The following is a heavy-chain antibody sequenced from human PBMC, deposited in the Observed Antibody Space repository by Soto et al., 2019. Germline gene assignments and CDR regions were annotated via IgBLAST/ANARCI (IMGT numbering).Heavy chain of an antibody. D-gene: IGHD3-10*01. CDR1: GFTFSSYA. CDR3: AREWGGSGSYYNPSYYYYGMDV. V-gene: IGHV3-30-3*01. Sequence: GGSLRLSCAASGFTFSSYAMHWVRQAPGKGLEWVAVISYDGSNKYYADSVKGRFTISRDNSKNTLYLQMNSLRAEDTAVYYCAREWGGSGSYYNPSYYYYGMDVWGQGTTVTVSS. CDR2: ISYDGSNK. J-gene: IGHJ6*02.